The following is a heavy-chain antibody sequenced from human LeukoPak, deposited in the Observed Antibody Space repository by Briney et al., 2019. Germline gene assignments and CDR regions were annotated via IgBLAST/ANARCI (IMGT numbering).Heavy chain of an antibody. Sequence: SETLSLTCTVSGASTSTHHWSWIRQPPGKGLEWIGDLFNSGSTSYNASLKSRVTISLGTSKNQFSLKLSSVTAADTAVYYCASAPLAVADTGWYFDLWGRGTLVTVSS. CDR3: ASAPLAVADTGWYFDL. V-gene: IGHV4-59*11. CDR2: LFNSGST. D-gene: IGHD6-19*01. J-gene: IGHJ2*01. CDR1: GASTSTHH.